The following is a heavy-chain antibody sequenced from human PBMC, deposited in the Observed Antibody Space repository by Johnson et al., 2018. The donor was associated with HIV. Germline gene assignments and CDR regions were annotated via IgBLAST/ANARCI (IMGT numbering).Heavy chain of an antibody. D-gene: IGHD1-26*01. V-gene: IGHV3-30-3*01. CDR2: ISYDGSNK. CDR3: ARVATHAFDI. Sequence: QVQLVESGGGVVQPGRSLRLSCAASGFTFSRYAMHWVRQAPGKGLEWVAVISYDGSNKYYADSVKGRFTISRDNSKNTLYLQMDSLRAEDTALYYCARVATHAFDIWCQGTMVTVSS. CDR1: GFTFSRYA. J-gene: IGHJ3*02.